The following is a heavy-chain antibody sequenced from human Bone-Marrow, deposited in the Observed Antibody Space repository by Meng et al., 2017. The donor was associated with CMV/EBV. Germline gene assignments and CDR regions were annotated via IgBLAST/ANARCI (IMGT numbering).Heavy chain of an antibody. Sequence: ASVKVSCKASGYTFANYGITWVRQAPEQGLEWMGWIYAYNGNTNYALNLQERVTMTTDSSTSTAYMELASLIPDDTAVYYCARDPRPDCSSSSCSLGDWGQGTLVTVSS. D-gene: IGHD2-2*01. J-gene: IGHJ4*02. CDR2: IYAYNGNT. CDR1: GYTFANYG. V-gene: IGHV1-18*01. CDR3: ARDPRPDCSSSSCSLGD.